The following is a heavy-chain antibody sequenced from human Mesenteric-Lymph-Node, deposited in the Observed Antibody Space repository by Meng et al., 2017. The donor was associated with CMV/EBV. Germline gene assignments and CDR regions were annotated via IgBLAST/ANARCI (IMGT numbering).Heavy chain of an antibody. V-gene: IGHV3-15*01. D-gene: IGHD1-14*01. CDR2: MKSRTAGGII. Sequence: PGFTVTDGWMGWVRQAPKKGLEWVGRMKSRTAGGIIDYGAPVKGRFTVSRDDSKNVFYLEMSNLKTEDTAVYYCTADVATPLAQIDYWGQGTLVTVSS. CDR3: TADVATPLAQIDY. CDR1: GFTVTDGW. J-gene: IGHJ4*02.